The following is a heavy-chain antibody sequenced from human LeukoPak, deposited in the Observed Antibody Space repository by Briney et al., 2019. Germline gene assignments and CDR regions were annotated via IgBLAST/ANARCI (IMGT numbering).Heavy chain of an antibody. CDR2: IRSNTDGGTA. D-gene: IGHD1-14*01. V-gene: IGHV3-15*01. CDR3: TETGYPGY. CDR1: GFTFTNAW. Sequence: PGGSLRLSCSASGFTFTNAWMSWVRQAPGKGLEWLGRIRSNTDGGTADYAAPVKGRFTISRDDSKNTLYLQMNSLKTEDTAMYYCTETGYPGYWGQGTLVTVSS. J-gene: IGHJ4*02.